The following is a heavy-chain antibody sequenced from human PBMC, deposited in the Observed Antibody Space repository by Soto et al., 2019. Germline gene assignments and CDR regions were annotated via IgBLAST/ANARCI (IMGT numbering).Heavy chain of an antibody. Sequence: QVQLVQSGAEVKKPGSSVKVSCKASGGTFSSYAISWVRQAPGQGLEWMGGIIPIFGTANYAQKFQGRVRITADESASTAYMELSSLGSEDTAVYYCARAGGIESSSWSLVGWFDPWGQGTLVTVSS. J-gene: IGHJ5*02. CDR1: GGTFSSYA. CDR2: IIPIFGTA. V-gene: IGHV1-69*12. CDR3: ARAGGIESSSWSLVGWFDP. D-gene: IGHD6-6*01.